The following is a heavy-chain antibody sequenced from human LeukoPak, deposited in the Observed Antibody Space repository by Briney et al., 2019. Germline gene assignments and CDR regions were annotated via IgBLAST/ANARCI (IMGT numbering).Heavy chain of an antibody. CDR2: IWYDGSNK. J-gene: IGHJ4*02. D-gene: IGHD6-19*01. CDR3: ARDADGGGWEELDY. Sequence: PGRSLRLSCAVSGFTFSSYGMHWVRQAPGKGLEWVAVIWYDGSNKYYADSVKDRFNIYRDNSKNTLYLQTNSLRAEDTSVYYCARDADGGGWEELDYWGQGTLVTVSS. CDR1: GFTFSSYG. V-gene: IGHV3-33*01.